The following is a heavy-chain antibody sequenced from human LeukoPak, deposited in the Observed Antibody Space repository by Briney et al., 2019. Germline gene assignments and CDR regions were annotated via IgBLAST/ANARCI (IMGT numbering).Heavy chain of an antibody. CDR2: ISSGSTTI. Sequence: GGSLRLSCAASGFTFSTYNMNWVRQAPGKGLEWVSYISSGSTTIYYADSVKGRFTISRDNSRNTVYVQMNSLTPEDTAVYYCVKGLDYSSSQMDSWGQGTLVTVSS. V-gene: IGHV3-48*01. D-gene: IGHD6-6*01. J-gene: IGHJ4*02. CDR1: GFTFSTYN. CDR3: VKGLDYSSSQMDS.